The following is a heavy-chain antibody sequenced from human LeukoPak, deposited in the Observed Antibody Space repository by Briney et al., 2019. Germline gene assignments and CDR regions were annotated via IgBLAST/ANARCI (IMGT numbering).Heavy chain of an antibody. J-gene: IGHJ4*02. CDR2: IKQDGSEK. CDR3: ARAAGIATAVYFDY. V-gene: IGHV3-7*01. Sequence: GGSLRLSCAASEFTFSSYWMSWVRQARGKGLEWVANIKQDGSEKYYVDSVKGRFTISRDNAKNSLYLQMNSLRAEDTAVYYCARAAGIATAVYFDYWGQGTLVTVSS. CDR1: EFTFSSYW. D-gene: IGHD6-13*01.